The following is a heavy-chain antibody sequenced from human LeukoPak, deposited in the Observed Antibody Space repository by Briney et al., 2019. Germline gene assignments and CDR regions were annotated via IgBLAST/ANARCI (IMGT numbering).Heavy chain of an antibody. CDR1: GVSLSSYY. D-gene: IGHD6-13*01. Sequence: SETLSLTCTVSGVSLSSYYWSWIRQPAGKGLEWIGRIYTSGSTNYNPSLKSRVTISVDKSKNQFSLKLSSVTAADTAVYYCARGYSSSWYSDYWGQGTLVTVSS. CDR2: IYTSGST. V-gene: IGHV4-4*07. CDR3: ARGYSSSWYSDY. J-gene: IGHJ4*02.